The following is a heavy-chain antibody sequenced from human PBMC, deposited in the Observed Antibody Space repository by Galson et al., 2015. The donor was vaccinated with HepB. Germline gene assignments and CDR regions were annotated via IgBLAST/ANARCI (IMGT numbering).Heavy chain of an antibody. Sequence: SLRLSCAASGFTFSSYAMSWVRQAPGKGLEWVSAISGSGGSTYYADSVKGRFTISRDNSKNTLYLQMNSLRAEDTAVYYCAKETRGYSSSWYQFDYWGQGTLATVSS. CDR1: GFTFSSYA. V-gene: IGHV3-23*01. D-gene: IGHD6-13*01. CDR2: ISGSGGST. CDR3: AKETRGYSSSWYQFDY. J-gene: IGHJ4*02.